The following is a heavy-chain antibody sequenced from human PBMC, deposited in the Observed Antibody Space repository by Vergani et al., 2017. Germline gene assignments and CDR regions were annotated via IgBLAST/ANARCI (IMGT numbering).Heavy chain of an antibody. J-gene: IGHJ4*02. Sequence: QVQLVESGGGLVKPGGALRLPCAASGFSFSDYYMSWIRQAPGMGLEWVSYISSSGRTMYYADSVKGRFTMSRDNAKNSLYLQMNGLRAEDTAVYYCARTIRRGAVAGYYFDYWGQGTLVTVSS. CDR1: GFSFSDYY. D-gene: IGHD6-19*01. V-gene: IGHV3-11*04. CDR3: ARTIRRGAVAGYYFDY. CDR2: ISSSGRTM.